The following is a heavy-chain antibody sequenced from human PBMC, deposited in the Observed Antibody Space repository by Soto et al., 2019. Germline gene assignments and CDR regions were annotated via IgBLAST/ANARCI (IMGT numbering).Heavy chain of an antibody. V-gene: IGHV1-2*02. J-gene: IGHJ6*02. CDR3: ARELVLVAATSDTQNYYYYYGMDV. Sequence: ASVKVSCKASGYTFTGYYMHWVRQAPGQGLEWMGWINAHSGGTNYPQKLQGRVTMTRDTSISTDYMELTRLRSDGTAVYYCARELVLVAATSDTQNYYYYYGMDVWGQGTTVTGS. CDR2: INAHSGGT. D-gene: IGHD2-15*01. CDR1: GYTFTGYY.